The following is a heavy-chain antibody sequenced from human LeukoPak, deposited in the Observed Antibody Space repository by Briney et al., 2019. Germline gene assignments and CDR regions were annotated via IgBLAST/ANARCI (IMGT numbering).Heavy chain of an antibody. D-gene: IGHD6-13*01. CDR2: IYYSGST. V-gene: IGHV4-59*08. CDR1: GGSMSSYY. Sequence: SETLSLTCTVSGGSMSSYYWSWIRQPPGKGLEWIGYIYYSGSTNYNPSLKSRVTISVDTSKNQFSLKLSSVTAADTAVYYCARHREQLVPLYYYGMDVWGQGTTVTVSS. J-gene: IGHJ6*02. CDR3: ARHREQLVPLYYYGMDV.